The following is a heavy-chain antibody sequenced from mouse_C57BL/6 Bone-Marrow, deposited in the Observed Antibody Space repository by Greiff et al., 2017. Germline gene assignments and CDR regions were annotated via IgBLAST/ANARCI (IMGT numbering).Heavy chain of an antibody. D-gene: IGHD2-1*01. V-gene: IGHV1-47*01. CDR2: FHPYNDDT. Sequence: VQLQESGAELVKPGASVKMSCKASGYTFTTYPIEWMKQTHGKRLEWIGNFHPYNDDTKYNEKFKGKATLTVEKSSSTVYLELSRLTSDDSAVYYCARGGNYGGYYFDYWGQGTTRTVSS. CDR1: GYTFTTYP. CDR3: ARGGNYGGYYFDY. J-gene: IGHJ2*01.